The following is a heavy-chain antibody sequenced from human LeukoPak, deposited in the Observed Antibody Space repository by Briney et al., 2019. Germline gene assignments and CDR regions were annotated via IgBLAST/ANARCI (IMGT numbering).Heavy chain of an antibody. V-gene: IGHV4-38-2*01. CDR2: IYHSGST. J-gene: IGHJ4*02. CDR1: GYSISSGYY. CDR3: ARLSGSYSTYYFDY. D-gene: IGHD1-26*01. Sequence: SETLSLTCAVSGYSISSGYYWGWIRQPPGKGLEWIGNIYHSGSTYYNPSHKSRVTISVDTSKNQFSLKLSSVTAADTAVYYCARLSGSYSTYYFDYWGQGTLVTVSS.